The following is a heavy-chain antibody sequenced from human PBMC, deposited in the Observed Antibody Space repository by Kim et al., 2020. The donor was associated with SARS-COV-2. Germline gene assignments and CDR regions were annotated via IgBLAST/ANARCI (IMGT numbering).Heavy chain of an antibody. CDR3: ARDLAAADYGLDV. CDR1: GFTFSNYW. D-gene: IGHD6-13*01. V-gene: IGHV3-74*01. Sequence: GGSLRLSCAASGFTFSNYWMHWVRQTPGKGLVWVSRINRDGSSTSYGDSVKGRFTISRDNAKNTVYLQMNSLRAEDTAVYYCARDLAAADYGLDVWGQGT. CDR2: INRDGSST. J-gene: IGHJ6*02.